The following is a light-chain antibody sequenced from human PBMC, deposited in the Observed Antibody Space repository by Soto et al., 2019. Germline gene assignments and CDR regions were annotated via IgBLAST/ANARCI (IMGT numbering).Light chain of an antibody. CDR1: QSISSW. CDR2: KAS. CDR3: PQYNSFFST. Sequence: DIQMTQSPSTLSASVGDRVTITCRASQSISSWLAWYQQKPGKAPKLLIYKASSLESGVPSRFSGSGSGTEFTLTISSLQPDDFAIYYCPQYNSFFSTFGQGTKVDIK. J-gene: IGKJ2*01. V-gene: IGKV1-5*03.